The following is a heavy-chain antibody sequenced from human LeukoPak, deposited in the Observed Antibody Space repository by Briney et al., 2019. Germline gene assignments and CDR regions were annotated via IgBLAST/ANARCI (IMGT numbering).Heavy chain of an antibody. V-gene: IGHV3-11*01. Sequence: GGSLRLSCAASGFTFSDYYMSWIRQAPGKGLEWVSYISSSGSTIYYADSVKGRFTISRDNAKNSLYLQMNSLRAEDTAVYYCARVGEPGYSYGFYYYYYMDVWGKGTTVTISS. CDR1: GFTFSDYY. CDR3: ARVGEPGYSYGFYYYYYMDV. D-gene: IGHD5-18*01. J-gene: IGHJ6*03. CDR2: ISSSGSTI.